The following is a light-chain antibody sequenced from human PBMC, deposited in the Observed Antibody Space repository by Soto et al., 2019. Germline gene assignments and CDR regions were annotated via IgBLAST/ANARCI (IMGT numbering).Light chain of an antibody. J-gene: IGKJ2*01. V-gene: IGKV3-20*01. CDR2: VAS. CDR3: QQYGHAPLT. CDR1: QSVSSSY. Sequence: IVLTQSPGTLSFSPGERATLSCRDSQSVSSSYFAWYQKKPGQAPRLLIYVASHRANGIPDRFSRSVSGKDFTLTISSLETEECAVYYCQQYGHAPLTFGQGSKVE.